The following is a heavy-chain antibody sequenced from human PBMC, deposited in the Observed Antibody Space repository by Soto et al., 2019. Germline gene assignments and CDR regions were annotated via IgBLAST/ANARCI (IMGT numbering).Heavy chain of an antibody. V-gene: IGHV1-69*13. Sequence: ASVKVSCKAPGCTFSTYAISCVRQAPGQGLEWMGGIIPMFGTANYAQRFQDRVTITADESTNTVYMELSSLRSEDTAVYFCASGIQLWLRRINNGYSGWGQGTLVTVSS. J-gene: IGHJ4*02. D-gene: IGHD5-18*01. CDR2: IIPMFGTA. CDR1: GCTFSTYA. CDR3: ASGIQLWLRRINNGYSG.